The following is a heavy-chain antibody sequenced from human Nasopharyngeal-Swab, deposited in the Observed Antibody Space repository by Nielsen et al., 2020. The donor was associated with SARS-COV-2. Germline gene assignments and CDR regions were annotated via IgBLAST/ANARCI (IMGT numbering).Heavy chain of an antibody. CDR2: INTNTGNP. Sequence: ASVKVSCKASGCTFTSYAMNWVRQAPGQGLEWMGWINTNTGNPTYAQGFTGRFVFSLDTSVSTAYLQISSLKAEDTAVYYCARDGLSLQYSSGWYGWFDPWGQGTLVTVSS. CDR1: GCTFTSYA. J-gene: IGHJ5*02. D-gene: IGHD6-19*01. V-gene: IGHV7-4-1*02. CDR3: ARDGLSLQYSSGWYGWFDP.